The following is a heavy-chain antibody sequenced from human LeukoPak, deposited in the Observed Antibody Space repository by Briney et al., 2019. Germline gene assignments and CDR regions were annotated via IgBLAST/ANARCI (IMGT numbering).Heavy chain of an antibody. Sequence: GGSLRLSCVASGFIFKGYRMNWVRQTPGKGLEWVSYISSNSAEIYYVDSVEGRFTISRDNSKDSLYLQMSSLRDDDTAVYYCARVWSMKRDEVEYWGQGTLVTVSS. J-gene: IGHJ4*02. V-gene: IGHV3-21*01. CDR1: GFIFKGYR. CDR2: ISSNSAEI. CDR3: ARVWSMKRDEVEY. D-gene: IGHD2/OR15-2a*01.